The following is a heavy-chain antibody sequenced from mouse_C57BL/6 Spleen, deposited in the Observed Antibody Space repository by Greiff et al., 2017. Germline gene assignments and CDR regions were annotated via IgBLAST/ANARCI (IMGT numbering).Heavy chain of an antibody. CDR3: ARSITTVVPYVDY. Sequence: QVTLKESGPGILQSSQTLSLTCSFSGFSLSTSGMGVSWIRQPSGKGLEWLAHIYWVDDKRYNPSLKRRLTISKDTSKNQVFRKITSVDTADTATYYCARSITTVVPYVDYWGQGTTLTVSS. CDR1: GFSLSTSGMG. D-gene: IGHD1-1*01. V-gene: IGHV8-12*01. J-gene: IGHJ2*01. CDR2: IYWVDDK.